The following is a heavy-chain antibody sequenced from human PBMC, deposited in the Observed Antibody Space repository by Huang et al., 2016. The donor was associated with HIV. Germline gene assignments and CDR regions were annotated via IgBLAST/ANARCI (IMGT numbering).Heavy chain of an antibody. CDR2: VNPSGGGA. D-gene: IGHD6-13*01. Sequence: QVQLVQSGAGVKKPGASVTISCKDSGFSILIYYIHWVRQAPGQGLEWMGIVNPSGGGADYAQKFKGRVTMTRDTSTRTLYMELSSLRSEDTAVYYCAREGITPSGTEVSGFDFWGQGTPVSVSS. J-gene: IGHJ5*01. CDR1: GFSILIYY. CDR3: AREGITPSGTEVSGFDF. V-gene: IGHV1-46*03.